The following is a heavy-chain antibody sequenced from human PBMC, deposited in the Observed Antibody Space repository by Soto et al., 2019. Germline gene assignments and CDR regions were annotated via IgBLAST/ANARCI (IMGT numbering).Heavy chain of an antibody. J-gene: IGHJ4*02. CDR2: ISYDGSNK. Sequence: QVQLVESGGGVVQPGRSLRLSCAASGFTFSSYGMHWVRQAPGKGLEWVAVISYDGSNKYYADSVKGRFTLSRDNSKNTLYLQMNSLRAEDTAVYYCATNLPPIAAAGTVFDYWGQGTLVTVSS. CDR1: GFTFSSYG. CDR3: ATNLPPIAAAGTVFDY. D-gene: IGHD6-13*01. V-gene: IGHV3-30*03.